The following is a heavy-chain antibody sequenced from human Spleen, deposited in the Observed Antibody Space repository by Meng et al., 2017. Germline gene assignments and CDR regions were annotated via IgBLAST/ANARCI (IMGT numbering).Heavy chain of an antibody. CDR2: LGAHDYDT. CDR3: ARGTPGRSYCDY. D-gene: IGHD3-10*01. Sequence: QVQVVQSRAEVKKPGASVQVSCKSADYTFTGYGVSWVRQAPGQGLEWMAWLGAHDYDTSHAPKFLGRVTVTADTATATAYMELRSLRSDDTAVYYCARGTPGRSYCDYWGLGTLVTVSS. CDR1: DYTFTGYG. V-gene: IGHV1-18*01. J-gene: IGHJ4*02.